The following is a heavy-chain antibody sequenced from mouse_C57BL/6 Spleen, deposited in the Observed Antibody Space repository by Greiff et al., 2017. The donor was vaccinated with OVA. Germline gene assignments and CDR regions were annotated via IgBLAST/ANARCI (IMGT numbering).Heavy chain of an antibody. J-gene: IGHJ1*03. CDR2: IYPGSGST. Sequence: QVQLQQPGAELVKPGASVKMSCKASGYTFTSYWITWVKQRPGQGLEWIGDIYPGSGSTNYNEKFKSKATLTVDTSSSTADMQLSSLTSEDSAVYYCAREIGDYGSRGDWYFDVWGTGTTVTVSS. CDR1: GYTFTSYW. D-gene: IGHD1-1*01. V-gene: IGHV1-55*01. CDR3: AREIGDYGSRGDWYFDV.